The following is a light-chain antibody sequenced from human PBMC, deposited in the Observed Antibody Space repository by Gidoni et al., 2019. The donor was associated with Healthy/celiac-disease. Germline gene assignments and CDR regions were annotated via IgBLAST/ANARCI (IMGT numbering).Light chain of an antibody. V-gene: IGLV3-9*01. CDR2: RDS. J-gene: IGLJ1*01. Sequence: SYELTQPLSVSVAPGQTARITCGGNNIGSKNVHWYQQKPGQAPVLDIYRDSNRPSVIPERFSGSNSRNTATLTISRAQAGDEADYYCQVWDSSSYVFGTGTKVTVL. CDR1: NIGSKN. CDR3: QVWDSSSYV.